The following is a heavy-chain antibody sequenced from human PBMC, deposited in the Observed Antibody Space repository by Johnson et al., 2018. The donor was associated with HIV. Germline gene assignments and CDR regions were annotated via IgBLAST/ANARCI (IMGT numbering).Heavy chain of an antibody. CDR1: GFTFSSYA. CDR2: IYSGGST. V-gene: IGHV3-66*02. J-gene: IGHJ3*02. Sequence: VLLVESGGGMVQPGRSLRLSCAASGFTFSSYALHWVRQAPGKGLEWVSVIYSGGSTYYADSVKGRFTISRDNSKNTLYLQMNSLRAEDTAVYYCARSPEGDAFDIWGQGTMVTVSS. CDR3: ARSPEGDAFDI.